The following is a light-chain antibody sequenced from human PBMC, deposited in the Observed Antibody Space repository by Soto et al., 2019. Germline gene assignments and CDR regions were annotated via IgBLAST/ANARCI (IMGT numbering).Light chain of an antibody. CDR3: LQYNSYSPT. CDR1: QDIGND. J-gene: IGKJ1*01. Sequence: ATQMTQSPSSLSASVGDRVTITCRASQDIGNDLGWYQQKPGKAPNLLIYAASSLQSGVPSRFSGSGSGTDFTLTISSLQPEDCATYYCLQYNSYSPTFGQGTRVEIK. V-gene: IGKV1-6*01. CDR2: AAS.